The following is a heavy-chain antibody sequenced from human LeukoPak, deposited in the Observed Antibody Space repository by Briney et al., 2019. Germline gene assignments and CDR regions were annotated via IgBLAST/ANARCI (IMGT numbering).Heavy chain of an antibody. CDR2: INPRDSNT. CDR3: ARQRDSSIYRVRFDP. J-gene: IGHJ5*02. D-gene: IGHD6-19*01. Sequence: GESLKISCWGSGYTFSSYLNGWVRQMPGKGLEWMGIINPRDSNTRYSPSFEGQVTISADKSINTAYLQWSSLKASDTGMYYCARQRDSSIYRVRFDPWGQGTLVTVSS. V-gene: IGHV5-51*01. CDR1: GYTFSSYL.